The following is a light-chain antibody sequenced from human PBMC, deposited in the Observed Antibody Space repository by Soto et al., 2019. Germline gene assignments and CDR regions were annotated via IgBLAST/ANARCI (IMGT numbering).Light chain of an antibody. CDR1: QYVTSTY. V-gene: IGKV3-20*01. Sequence: EIVLTQSPGTLSLSPGERATLSCRASQYVTSTYLAWYQHKPGQAPRLLIYGASNRATGIPDRFSGSGSGTGFTLTISRLEPEDFALYYCQQYGSSPPWTFGQGTKVEIK. CDR2: GAS. CDR3: QQYGSSPPWT. J-gene: IGKJ1*01.